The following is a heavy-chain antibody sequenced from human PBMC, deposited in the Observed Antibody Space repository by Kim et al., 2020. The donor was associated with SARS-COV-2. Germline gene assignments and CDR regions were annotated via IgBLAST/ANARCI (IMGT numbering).Heavy chain of an antibody. V-gene: IGHV1-3*01. J-gene: IGHJ4*02. Sequence: ASVKVSCKASGYTFSNYAMHWVRQAPGQRLEWMGWINAGSGNTEYSQKFQGRLIITRDTSASTAYMELNSLRSEDTAVYYCARGGAVLRFLEWLSSYLDYWGQGTLVTVSS. CDR3: ARGGAVLRFLEWLSSYLDY. CDR1: GYTFSNYA. CDR2: INAGSGNT. D-gene: IGHD3-3*01.